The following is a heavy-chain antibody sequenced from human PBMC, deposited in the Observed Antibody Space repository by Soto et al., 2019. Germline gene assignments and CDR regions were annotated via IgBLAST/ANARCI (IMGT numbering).Heavy chain of an antibody. CDR3: ARSGPLSGWFGELLSYYYYGMDV. J-gene: IGHJ6*02. CDR2: INHSGST. V-gene: IGHV4-34*01. CDR1: GWSFSGYY. D-gene: IGHD3-10*01. Sequence: SETLSLTCTVYGWSFSGYYWSWIRQPPGKGLEWIGEINHSGSTNYNPSLKSRVTISVDTSKNQFSLKLSSVTAADTAVYYCARSGPLSGWFGELLSYYYYGMDVWGQGTTVTVSS.